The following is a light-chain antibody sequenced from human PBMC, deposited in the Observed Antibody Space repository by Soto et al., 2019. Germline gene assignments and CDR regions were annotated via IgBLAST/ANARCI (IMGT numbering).Light chain of an antibody. Sequence: EIVLTQSPGTLSLSPGERATLSCRASQSVSSSYLAWYQQKPGQAPRLLIYGASSRTTDIPGRFSGSGSGTDFTLTISSLQSEDFAIYHCQQYHDWPRTFGQGTKVEIK. CDR2: GAS. V-gene: IGKV3-20*01. CDR1: QSVSSSY. CDR3: QQYHDWPRT. J-gene: IGKJ1*01.